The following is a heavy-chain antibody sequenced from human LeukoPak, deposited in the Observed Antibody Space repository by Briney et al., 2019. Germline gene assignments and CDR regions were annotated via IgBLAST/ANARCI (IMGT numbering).Heavy chain of an antibody. Sequence: SETLSLTCTVSGGSISTSSYFWAWIRLPPGKGLDWIGSIYYSGSTNYNPSLKSRVTMSVDTSKDQFSLKLSSVTAADTAVYYCARDLGSALAAQPTPGGYDAWFDPWGQGTLVTVSS. D-gene: IGHD5-12*01. J-gene: IGHJ5*02. CDR1: GGSISTSSYF. CDR2: IYYSGST. V-gene: IGHV4-39*07. CDR3: ARDLGSALAAQPTPGGYDAWFDP.